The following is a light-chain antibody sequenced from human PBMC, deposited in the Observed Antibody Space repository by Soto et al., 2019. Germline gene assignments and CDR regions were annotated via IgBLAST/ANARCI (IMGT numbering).Light chain of an antibody. J-gene: IGKJ1*01. CDR2: KAS. Sequence: DIHMTQSPSTLSASVGYRVTITCRASQSISAWLAWYQQKPGKAPKLLMYKASTLKSGVPSRFSGSGSGTEFTLTISSLQPDDFATYYCQHYNSYSEAFGQGTKVDIK. CDR1: QSISAW. V-gene: IGKV1-5*03. CDR3: QHYNSYSEA.